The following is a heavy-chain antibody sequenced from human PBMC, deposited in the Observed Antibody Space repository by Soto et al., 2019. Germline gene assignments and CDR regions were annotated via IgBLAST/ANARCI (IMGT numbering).Heavy chain of an antibody. CDR1: GFSLSTSGVG. J-gene: IGHJ1*01. CDR2: LYWDDDK. CDR3: AHIRITMIVGAGYFQH. Sequence: QITLKESGPTLVKPTQTLTLTCTFSGFSLSTSGVGVGGIRQPPGKALEWLALLYWDDDKRYSPSLKSRLTITKDTSKNQVVLTMTNMDPVDTATYYCAHIRITMIVGAGYFQHWGQGTLVTVSS. V-gene: IGHV2-5*02. D-gene: IGHD3-22*01.